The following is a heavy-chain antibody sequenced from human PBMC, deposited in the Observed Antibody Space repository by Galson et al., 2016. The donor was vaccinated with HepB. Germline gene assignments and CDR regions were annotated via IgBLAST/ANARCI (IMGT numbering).Heavy chain of an antibody. V-gene: IGHV4-61*01. D-gene: IGHD3-3*01. CDR2: IYYRGST. CDR3: ATVAVLPVDFFGVVNY. Sequence: ATQSLTCTVSSASVSSRSPYWTWIRQSAGKGPHVIGDIYYRGSTKSTPSLQTQRTISVDTAKNQFSLKLTSATAADTAVYYCATVAVLPVDFFGVVNYWGQGTLVTVSS. CDR1: SASVSSRSPY. J-gene: IGHJ4*02.